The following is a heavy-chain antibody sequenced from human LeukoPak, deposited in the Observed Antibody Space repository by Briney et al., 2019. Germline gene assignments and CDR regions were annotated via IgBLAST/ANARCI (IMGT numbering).Heavy chain of an antibody. J-gene: IGHJ4*02. D-gene: IGHD3-10*01. Sequence: GASVKVSCKASGYTFTSYGISWVRQAPGQGLEWMGWISAYNGNTNYAQKLQGRVTMTTDTSTSTAYMELRSLRSDDTAVYYCARDIVGDYNGSGSYYNDYYFDYWGQGTLVTVSS. V-gene: IGHV1-18*01. CDR1: GYTFTSYG. CDR3: ARDIVGDYNGSGSYYNDYYFDY. CDR2: ISAYNGNT.